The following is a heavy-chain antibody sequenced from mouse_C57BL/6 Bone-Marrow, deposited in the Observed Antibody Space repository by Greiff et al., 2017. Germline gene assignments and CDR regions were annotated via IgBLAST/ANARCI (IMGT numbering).Heavy chain of an antibody. Sequence: EVKLVESGGGLVQPKGSLKLSCAASGFSFNTYAMNWVRQAPGKGLEWVARIRSKSNNYATYYADSVKDRFTISRDDSDSMLYLQMNNLKTEDTAMYYCVRTYGSSSYYAMDYWGQGTSVTVSS. CDR2: IRSKSNNYAT. CDR3: VRTYGSSSYYAMDY. D-gene: IGHD1-1*01. CDR1: GFSFNTYA. V-gene: IGHV10-1*01. J-gene: IGHJ4*01.